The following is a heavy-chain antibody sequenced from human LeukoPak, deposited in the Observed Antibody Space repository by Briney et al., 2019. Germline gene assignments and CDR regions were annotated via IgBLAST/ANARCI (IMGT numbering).Heavy chain of an antibody. CDR2: IRFDGTDK. Sequence: GGSLRLSCVASGFIFTTYGMHWVRQAPGKGLEWVAYIRFDGTDKYYADSVKGRFTISRDNSRNTVYVQMNSLRAEDTAVYYCAKDRIDTWLLDYWGQGTLVTVSS. J-gene: IGHJ4*02. D-gene: IGHD3-9*01. CDR3: AKDRIDTWLLDY. V-gene: IGHV3-30*02. CDR1: GFIFTTYG.